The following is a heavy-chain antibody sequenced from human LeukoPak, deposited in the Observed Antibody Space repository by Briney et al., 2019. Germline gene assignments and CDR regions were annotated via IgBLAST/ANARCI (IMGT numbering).Heavy chain of an antibody. CDR2: MSHDGSIQ. D-gene: IGHD3-22*01. CDR3: VRDRTSGYYNYYFAH. J-gene: IGHJ4*02. CDR1: GFRFSTFG. V-gene: IGHV3-30*01. Sequence: GGSLRLSCAASGFRFSTFGMHWVRQAPGKGPEWVAVMSHDGSIQFYADSVEGRFTISRDNSKNTLFLQLNSLGAEDTAVYYCVRDRTSGYYNYYFAHWGQGTLVTVSS.